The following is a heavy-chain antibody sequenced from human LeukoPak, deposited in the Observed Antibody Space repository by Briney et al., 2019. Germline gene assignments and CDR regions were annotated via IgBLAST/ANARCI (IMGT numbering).Heavy chain of an antibody. D-gene: IGHD3-22*01. CDR2: INSDGSST. CDR1: GFTFSSYW. Sequence: GGSLRLSCAASGFTFSSYWMHWVRQAPGKGLVWVSRINSDGSSTSYADSVKGRFTISRDNAKNTLYLQMNSLRAEDTAVYYCARDQFDYYDSSGYYYTPFDYWGQGTLVTVSS. CDR3: ARDQFDYYDSSGYYYTPFDY. J-gene: IGHJ4*02. V-gene: IGHV3-74*01.